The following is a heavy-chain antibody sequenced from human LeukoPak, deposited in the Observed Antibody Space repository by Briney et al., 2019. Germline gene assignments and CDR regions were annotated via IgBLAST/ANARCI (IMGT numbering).Heavy chain of an antibody. V-gene: IGHV3-74*01. CDR1: GFTFSTYW. CDR2: ITSDGRST. J-gene: IGHJ4*02. CDR3: ARDRGYVFDY. D-gene: IGHD5-12*01. Sequence: GGSLRLSCAASGFTFSTYWMHWVRQAPGKGLVWVSRITSDGRSTTYADSVKSRFTISRDNAKNTLYLQMNSLRAEDTALYYCARDRGYVFDYWGQGTLVTVSS.